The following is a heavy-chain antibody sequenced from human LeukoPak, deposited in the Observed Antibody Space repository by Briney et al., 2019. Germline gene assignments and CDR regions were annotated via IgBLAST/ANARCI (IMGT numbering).Heavy chain of an antibody. J-gene: IGHJ4*02. CDR1: GFTFSSYG. CDR3: ARSDSGWYY. CDR2: ISYDGSNK. Sequence: GRSLRLSCAASGFTFSSYGMHWVRQAPGKGLEWVAVISYDGSNKYYADSVKGRFIISRDNSKNTLYLQMNSLRAEDTAVYYCARSDSGWYYWGQGTLVTVSS. V-gene: IGHV3-30*03. D-gene: IGHD6-19*01.